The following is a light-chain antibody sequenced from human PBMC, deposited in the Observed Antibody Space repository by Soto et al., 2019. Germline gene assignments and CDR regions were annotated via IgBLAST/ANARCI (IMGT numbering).Light chain of an antibody. CDR3: QKYNSAPLT. Sequence: DIQMTQSPSTLSASVGDSVTISCRASQSISNWLAWYQQKPGKAPKLLIYKASSLQSGVPSRFSGSGSGTAFTLTISSLQPDDFATYYCQKYNSAPLTFGGGTKVEIK. CDR1: QSISNW. J-gene: IGKJ4*01. CDR2: KAS. V-gene: IGKV1-5*03.